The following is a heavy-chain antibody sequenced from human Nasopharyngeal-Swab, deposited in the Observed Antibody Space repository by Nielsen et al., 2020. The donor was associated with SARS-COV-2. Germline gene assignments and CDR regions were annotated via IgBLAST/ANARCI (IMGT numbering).Heavy chain of an antibody. CDR1: GFTFSDYY. CDR2: ISSSGSTI. Sequence: GESLKISCAASGFTFSDYYMSWIRQAPGKGPEWVSYISSSGSTIYYADSVKGRFTISRDNAKNSLYLQMNSLRAEDTAVYYCARGVITFGGVIVPFDYWGQGTLVTVSS. D-gene: IGHD3-16*02. V-gene: IGHV3-11*01. J-gene: IGHJ4*02. CDR3: ARGVITFGGVIVPFDY.